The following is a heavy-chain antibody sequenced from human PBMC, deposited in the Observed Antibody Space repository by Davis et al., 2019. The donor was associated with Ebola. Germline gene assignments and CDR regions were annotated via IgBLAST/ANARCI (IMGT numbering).Heavy chain of an antibody. CDR2: ISAYNGNT. J-gene: IGHJ5*02. D-gene: IGHD2-2*01. Sequence: ASVTVSCKASGYTFTSYGISWVRQAPGQGLEWMGWISAYNGNTNYAQKLQGRVTMTTDTSTSTAYMELRSLRSDDTAVYYCARDTGSTSLKGFDPWGQGTLVTVSS. CDR1: GYTFTSYG. V-gene: IGHV1-18*01. CDR3: ARDTGSTSLKGFDP.